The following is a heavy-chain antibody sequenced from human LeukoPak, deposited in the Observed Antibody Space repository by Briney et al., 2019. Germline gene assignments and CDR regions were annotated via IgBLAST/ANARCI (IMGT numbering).Heavy chain of an antibody. Sequence: SVKVSCKASGYTFTSYAISWVRQAPGQGLEWMGGIIPIFGTANYAQKFQGRVTITADKSTSTAYMELSSLRSEDTAVYYCARALPMVRGVILLDYWGQGTLVTVSS. CDR2: IIPIFGTA. V-gene: IGHV1-69*06. D-gene: IGHD3-10*01. CDR3: ARALPMVRGVILLDY. CDR1: GYTFTSYA. J-gene: IGHJ4*02.